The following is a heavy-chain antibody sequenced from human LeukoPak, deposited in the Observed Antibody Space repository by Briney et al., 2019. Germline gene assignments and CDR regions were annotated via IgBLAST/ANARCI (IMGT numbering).Heavy chain of an antibody. Sequence: SETVSLTCTVSGGSISSYYWSWIRQTPGKGLDWVGNIYYSGSTNYNPSLKSRVTISVDTSKNQFSLKLSSVTAADTAVYYCARGSSYGMDVWGQGTTVTVSS. J-gene: IGHJ6*02. CDR3: ARGSSYGMDV. V-gene: IGHV4-59*01. CDR2: IYYSGST. CDR1: GGSISSYY.